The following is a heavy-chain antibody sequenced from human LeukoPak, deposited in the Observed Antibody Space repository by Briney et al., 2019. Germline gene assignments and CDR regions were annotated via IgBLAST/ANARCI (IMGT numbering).Heavy chain of an antibody. CDR1: GGSINTNNW. CDR2: IYHSGSA. Sequence: SETLSLTCTVSGGSINTNNWWNWVRQPPGKGLEWIGEIYHSGSANYNPSLKSRVTMSVDRSKNQFSLTLSSATAADTAVYYCARDVGSYRRVDYWGQGTLVTVSS. J-gene: IGHJ4*02. CDR3: ARDVGSYRRVDY. V-gene: IGHV4-4*02. D-gene: IGHD1-26*01.